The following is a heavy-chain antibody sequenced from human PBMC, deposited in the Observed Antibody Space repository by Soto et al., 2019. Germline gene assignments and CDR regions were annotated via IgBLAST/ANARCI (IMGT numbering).Heavy chain of an antibody. Sequence: SVKVSCKASGGTFSSYAINWVRQAPGQGLEWMGGIIPIFGTTNYAQIFQGRVTITADKSTSTAYMELSSLRSEDTAVYYCARGSPGARVSFDYWGQGTLVTVSS. J-gene: IGHJ4*02. CDR2: IIPIFGTT. V-gene: IGHV1-69*06. CDR3: ARGSPGARVSFDY. CDR1: GGTFSSYA.